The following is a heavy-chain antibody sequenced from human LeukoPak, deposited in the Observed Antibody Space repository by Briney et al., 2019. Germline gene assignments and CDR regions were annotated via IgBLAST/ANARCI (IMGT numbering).Heavy chain of an antibody. CDR2: ISSSGSTI. Sequence: GGSLRLSCAASGFTFSSHEMNWVRQAPGKGLEWVSYISSSGSTIYYADSVKGRFTISRDNAKNSLYPQMNSLRAEDTAVYYCAREPGFCTNGVCYTRAFDYWGQGTLVTVSS. D-gene: IGHD2-8*01. V-gene: IGHV3-48*03. CDR1: GFTFSSHE. J-gene: IGHJ4*02. CDR3: AREPGFCTNGVCYTRAFDY.